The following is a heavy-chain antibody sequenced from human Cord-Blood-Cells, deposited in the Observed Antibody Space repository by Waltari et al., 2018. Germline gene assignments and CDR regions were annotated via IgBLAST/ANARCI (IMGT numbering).Heavy chain of an antibody. D-gene: IGHD6-13*01. CDR3: ARDRDSSNWFDP. V-gene: IGHV3-30-3*01. Sequence: QVQLVESGGGVVQPGRSLRLSCAASGFTFSSYAMHWVRQAPGKGVEWVACISYDGSNKYYADSVKGRFTISRDNSKNTLYLQMNSLRAEDTAVYYCARDRDSSNWFDPWGQGTLVTVSS. CDR2: ISYDGSNK. J-gene: IGHJ5*02. CDR1: GFTFSSYA.